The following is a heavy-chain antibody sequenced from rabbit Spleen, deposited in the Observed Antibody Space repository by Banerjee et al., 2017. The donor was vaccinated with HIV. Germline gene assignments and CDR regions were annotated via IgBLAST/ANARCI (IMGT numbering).Heavy chain of an antibody. V-gene: IGHV1S45*01. CDR3: ARDSGSSFSSYGMDL. CDR1: GFSFSGSHY. D-gene: IGHD8-1*01. CDR2: IYAGGSGTT. Sequence: QEQLVESGGDLVKPGASLTLTCTASGFSFSGSHYMCWVRQAPGKGLEWIACIYAGGSGTTYYASWAKGRFTISKTSSTTVTLQMTSLTAADTATYFCARDSGSSFSSYGMDLWGPGTLVTVS. J-gene: IGHJ6*01.